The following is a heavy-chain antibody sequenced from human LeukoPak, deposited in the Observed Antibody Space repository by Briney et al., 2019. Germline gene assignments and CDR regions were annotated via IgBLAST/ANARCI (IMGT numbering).Heavy chain of an antibody. CDR2: TSGSGGST. Sequence: PGGSLRLSCAASGFTFSSYAMSWVRQAPGKGLEWVSATSGSGGSTYYADSVKGRFTISRDNSKNTLYLQMNSLRAEDTAVYYCAKDQLSYYYDSSGYNYFDYWGQGTLVTVSS. CDR3: AKDQLSYYYDSSGYNYFDY. D-gene: IGHD3-22*01. V-gene: IGHV3-23*01. CDR1: GFTFSSYA. J-gene: IGHJ4*02.